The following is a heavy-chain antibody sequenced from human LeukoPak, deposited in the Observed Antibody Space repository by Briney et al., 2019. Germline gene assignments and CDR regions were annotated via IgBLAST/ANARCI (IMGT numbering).Heavy chain of an antibody. CDR1: GGSISSGGYS. D-gene: IGHD3-10*01. CDR3: ARASGGSNFDY. CDR2: IYHSGST. Sequence: SQTLSLTCAVSGGSISSGGYSWSWIRQPPGKGLEWIGYIYHSGSTYYNPSLKSRVTISVDRSKNQFSLKLSSVTAADTAVYYCARASGGSNFDYWGQGTPVTVSS. V-gene: IGHV4-30-2*01. J-gene: IGHJ4*02.